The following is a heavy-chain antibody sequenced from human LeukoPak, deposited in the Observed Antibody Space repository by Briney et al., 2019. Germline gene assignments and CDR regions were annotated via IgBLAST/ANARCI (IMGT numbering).Heavy chain of an antibody. V-gene: IGHV4-61*02. J-gene: IGHJ4*02. CDR1: GGSISSDNYH. CDR2: MYTSGST. Sequence: SETLSLTCTVSGGSISSDNYHWSWIRQPAGKGLEWIGRMYTSGSTNYNPSLKSRVTISVDTSKNHFSLKLSSVTAADTAVYYCARDRGTFLWGDFDYWGQGTLVTVSS. CDR3: ARDRGTFLWGDFDY. D-gene: IGHD3-16*01.